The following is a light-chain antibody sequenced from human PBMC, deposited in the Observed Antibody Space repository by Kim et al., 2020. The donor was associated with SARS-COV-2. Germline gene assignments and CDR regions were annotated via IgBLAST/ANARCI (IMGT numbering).Light chain of an antibody. CDR1: QSLNSE. Sequence: EIVLTQSPAFLSVSPGERATLSCRASQSLNSEFVWYQQKPGQAPRLLIYYASTRVTGIPARFSGSGSGTEFTLTINRLQSEDVAIYYCQQYSYRRLTFGGGTKVDIK. J-gene: IGKJ4*01. V-gene: IGKV3-15*01. CDR3: QQYSYRRLT. CDR2: YAS.